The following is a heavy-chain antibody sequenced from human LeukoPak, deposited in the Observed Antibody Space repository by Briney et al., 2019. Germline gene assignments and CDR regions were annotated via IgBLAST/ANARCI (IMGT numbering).Heavy chain of an antibody. V-gene: IGHV4-61*08. J-gene: IGHJ4*02. D-gene: IGHD6-6*01. CDR1: GGSISSGGYS. CDR3: ARALYSSSGYDY. Sequence: SETLSLTCAVSGGSISSGGYSWTWIRQPLGKGLEWIGYIYYSGSTNYNPSLKSRVTISVDTSKNQFSLKLSSVTAADTAVYYCARALYSSSGYDYWGQGTLVTVSS. CDR2: IYYSGST.